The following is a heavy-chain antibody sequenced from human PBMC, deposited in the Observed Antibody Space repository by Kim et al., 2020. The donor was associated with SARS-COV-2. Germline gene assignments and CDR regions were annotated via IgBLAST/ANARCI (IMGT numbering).Heavy chain of an antibody. Sequence: ADSVKGRFTISRDNSKNTLYLQMNSLRAEDTAVYYCAREGGVVAGYFFDYWGQGTLVTVSS. D-gene: IGHD2-15*01. V-gene: IGHV3-23*01. J-gene: IGHJ4*02. CDR3: AREGGVVAGYFFDY.